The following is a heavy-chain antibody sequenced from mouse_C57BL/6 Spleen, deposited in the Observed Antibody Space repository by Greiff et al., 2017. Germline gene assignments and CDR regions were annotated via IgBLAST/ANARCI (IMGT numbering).Heavy chain of an antibody. D-gene: IGHD1-1*01. CDR3: ARPSIYYYGSSHWYFDV. CDR1: GFSLSTFGLG. V-gene: IGHV8-8*01. CDR2: IWWDDDK. Sequence: ESGPGILQPSQTLSLTCSFSGFSLSTFGLGVGWIRQPSGKGLEWLAHIWWDDDKYYNPALKSRLTISKDTSKNQVFLKIANVDTADTATYYCARPSIYYYGSSHWYFDVWGTGTTVTVSS. J-gene: IGHJ1*03.